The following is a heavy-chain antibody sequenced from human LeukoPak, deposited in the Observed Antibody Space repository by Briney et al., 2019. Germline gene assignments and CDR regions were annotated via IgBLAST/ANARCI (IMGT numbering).Heavy chain of an antibody. CDR3: APSAYDY. CDR1: GFTFSSYA. CDR2: NSDNGGST. Sequence: PGGSLRLSCAASGFTFSSYAMTWVRQAPGKGVECDSTNSDNGGSTYYAASVKGRFTNSRDNSKNTLYLQMSSLRAEDTAAYYCAPSAYDYWGQGTLVTVSS. V-gene: IGHV3-23*01. J-gene: IGHJ4*02.